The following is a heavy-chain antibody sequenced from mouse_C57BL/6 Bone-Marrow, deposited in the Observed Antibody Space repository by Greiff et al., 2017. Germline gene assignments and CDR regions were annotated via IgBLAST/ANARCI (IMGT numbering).Heavy chain of an antibody. CDR3: ARGSRGFAY. CDR1: GYTFTSYW. J-gene: IGHJ3*01. V-gene: IGHV1-59*01. CDR2: IDPSDSYT. D-gene: IGHD3-1*01. Sequence: QVQLQQSGAELVRPGTSVKLSCKASGYTFTSYWMHWVKQRPGQGLEWIGVIDPSDSYTNYNQKFKGKATLTVDTSSSTAYMQLSSLTSEDSAVYYCARGSRGFAYWGQGTLVTVSA.